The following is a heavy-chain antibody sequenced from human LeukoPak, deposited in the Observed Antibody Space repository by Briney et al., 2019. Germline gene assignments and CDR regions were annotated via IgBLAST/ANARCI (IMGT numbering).Heavy chain of an antibody. Sequence: SETLSLTCAVYGGSFSGHYWSWIRQPPGKGLEWIGEINHSGSTNYNPSLKSRVTISVDTSKNQFSLKLSSVTAADTAVYYCARVSPFRMVVTAHDAFDIWGQGTMVTVSS. D-gene: IGHD2-21*02. V-gene: IGHV4-34*01. CDR1: GGSFSGHY. J-gene: IGHJ3*02. CDR3: ARVSPFRMVVTAHDAFDI. CDR2: INHSGST.